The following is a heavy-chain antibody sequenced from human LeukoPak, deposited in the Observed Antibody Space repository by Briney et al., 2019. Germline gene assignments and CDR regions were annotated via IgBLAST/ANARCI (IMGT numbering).Heavy chain of an antibody. V-gene: IGHV4-59*08. CDR2: VYFTGST. J-gene: IGHJ4*02. D-gene: IGHD6-19*01. Sequence: SETLSLTCDVSGGSLSGSYWSWIRQPPGKGLEWIGYVYFTGSTNYNPSLKSRVAISLDTSKNQFSLKLSSVTAADTAVYYCARHFWTSGWSFYFAYWGQGILVTVSS. CDR3: ARHFWTSGWSFYFAY. CDR1: GGSLSGSY.